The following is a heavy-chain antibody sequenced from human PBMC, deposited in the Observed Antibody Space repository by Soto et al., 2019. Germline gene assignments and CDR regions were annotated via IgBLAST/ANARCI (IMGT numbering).Heavy chain of an antibody. J-gene: IGHJ5*02. V-gene: IGHV6-1*01. CDR1: GDSVSSNSGA. Sequence: QVQLQQSGPGLVKPSQTLSLTCAISGDSVSSNSGAWNWIRQSPSRGLEWLGRTYYNSKWNNDYPISVRRRMTIDPASSKNQPSLQLNSVTPEDTAVYYCASGWLQGRFDPWGQGTLVTVSS. CDR3: ASGWLQGRFDP. D-gene: IGHD6-19*01. CDR2: TYYNSKWNN.